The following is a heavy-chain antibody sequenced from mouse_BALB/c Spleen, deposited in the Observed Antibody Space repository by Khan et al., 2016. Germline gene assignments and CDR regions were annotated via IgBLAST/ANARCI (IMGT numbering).Heavy chain of an antibody. D-gene: IGHD2-2*01. CDR2: ILPGSGNT. CDR3: ARIYFGYDVAWFAY. J-gene: IGHJ3*01. V-gene: IGHV1-9*01. Sequence: QVQLKESGTELMKPGASVKISCKATGYTISSYWIEWVKQRPGHGLEWIGEILPGSGNTNYNEKFKGKATFTTDTSSNTAYMQLSSLTSEDSAVYYCARIYFGYDVAWFAYWGQGTLVTVSA. CDR1: GYTISSYW.